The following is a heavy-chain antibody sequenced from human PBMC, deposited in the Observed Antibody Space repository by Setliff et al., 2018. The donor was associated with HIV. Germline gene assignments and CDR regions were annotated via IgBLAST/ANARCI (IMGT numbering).Heavy chain of an antibody. V-gene: IGHV1-2*02. D-gene: IGHD3-3*01. CDR3: ASSPYNFLSY. CDR1: GYTFTTYA. J-gene: IGHJ4*02. Sequence: GASVKVSCKASGYTFTTYALHWVRQAPGQRLEWMGWINPNSGGTNYAQKFQGRVTMTRDTSISTAYMELSRLRSDDTAVYCCASSPYNFLSYWGQGTLVTVSS. CDR2: INPNSGGT.